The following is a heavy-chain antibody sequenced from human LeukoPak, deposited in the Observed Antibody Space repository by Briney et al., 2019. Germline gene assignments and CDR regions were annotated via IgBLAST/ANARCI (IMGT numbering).Heavy chain of an antibody. Sequence: GGSLRLSCVAPGFTFTGHSMHWVRQAPGQGLGWVAVVAHDEKTIFYADSLKGRFTFSRDNSKNTVYLQMNSLRAEDTAVYYCAELGITMIGGVWGKGTTVTISA. CDR2: VAHDEKTI. D-gene: IGHD3-10*02. J-gene: IGHJ6*04. CDR1: GFTFTGHS. CDR3: AELGITMIGGV. V-gene: IGHV3-30*04.